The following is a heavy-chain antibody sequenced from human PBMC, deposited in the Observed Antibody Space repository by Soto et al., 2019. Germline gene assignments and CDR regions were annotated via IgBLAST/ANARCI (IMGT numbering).Heavy chain of an antibody. V-gene: IGHV3-7*05. CDR2: INQDGSAK. J-gene: IGHJ4*02. D-gene: IGHD2-15*01. Sequence: EVQLVESGGGLVQPGGSLRLSCAASGFTFNNYYMVWVRQAPGRGLEWVANINQDGSAKYYVDSVKGRFTISRDNAKSPLYLQINSLRAEDTATYYCGRGFGGTHWGQGSLVTVSS. CDR3: GRGFGGTH. CDR1: GFTFNNYY.